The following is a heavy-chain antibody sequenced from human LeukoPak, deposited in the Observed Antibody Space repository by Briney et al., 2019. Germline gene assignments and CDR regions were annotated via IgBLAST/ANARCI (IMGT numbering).Heavy chain of an antibody. CDR2: ISSSSSYI. CDR3: ARSTDSSSWYGSYCYYYYMDV. Sequence: GGSLRLSCAASGFTFSSYSMNWVRQAPGKGLEWVSSISSSSSYIYYADSVKGRLTISRDNAKNSLYLQMNSLRAEDTAVYYCARSTDSSSWYGSYCYYYYMDVWGKGTTVTVSS. CDR1: GFTFSSYS. V-gene: IGHV3-21*01. J-gene: IGHJ6*03. D-gene: IGHD6-13*01.